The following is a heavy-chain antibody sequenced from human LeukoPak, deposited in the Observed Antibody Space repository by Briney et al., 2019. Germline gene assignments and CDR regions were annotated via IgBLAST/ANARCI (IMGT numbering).Heavy chain of an antibody. CDR2: MNPNSGNT. CDR3: ARRKDDSSGWYYAY. J-gene: IGHJ4*02. D-gene: IGHD3-22*01. CDR1: GYTFTSYD. Sequence: GASVKVSCKASGYTFTSYDINWVRQATGQGLEWMGWMNPNSGNTGYAQKFQGRDNMTRNTSIRTAYMELSSLRSEDTAVYYCARRKDDSSGWYYAYWGQGTLVTVSS. V-gene: IGHV1-8*01.